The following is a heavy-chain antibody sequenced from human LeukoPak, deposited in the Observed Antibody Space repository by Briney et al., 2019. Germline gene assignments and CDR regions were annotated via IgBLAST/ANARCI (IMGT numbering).Heavy chain of an antibody. CDR1: GFTFSSYA. J-gene: IGHJ3*02. V-gene: IGHV3-30-3*01. CDR3: ARSFGIVVVNDAFDI. Sequence: GGSLRLSCAAPGFTFSSYAMHWVRQAPGKGLEWVAVISYDGSNKHYADSVKGRFTISRDNSKNTLYLQMNSLRAEDTAVYYCARSFGIVVVNDAFDIWGQGTMVTVSS. CDR2: ISYDGSNK. D-gene: IGHD3-22*01.